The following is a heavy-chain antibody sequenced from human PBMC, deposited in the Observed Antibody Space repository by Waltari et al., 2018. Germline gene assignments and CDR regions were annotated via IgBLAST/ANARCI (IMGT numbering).Heavy chain of an antibody. D-gene: IGHD2-15*01. CDR2: IQRSGRT. CDR1: GESMSSGDW. V-gene: IGHV4-4*02. CDR3: ARDRGRGIYLDS. J-gene: IGHJ4*02. Sequence: QMQIQESGPGLVKPSETLSVTCTVSGESMSSGDWWSWVRQSPEKGLEWIGQIQRSGRTHYNPSFESRVSISVDPSSNQFSLRMTSTTAADTAVYYCARDRGRGIYLDSWGRGTLVTVSA.